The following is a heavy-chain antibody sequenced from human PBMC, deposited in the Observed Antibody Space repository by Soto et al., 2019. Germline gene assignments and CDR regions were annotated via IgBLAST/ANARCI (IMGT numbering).Heavy chain of an antibody. V-gene: IGHV1-8*01. CDR2: MNPNSGNT. Sequence: SDEVSNRPSVCTFTRYDIHWVRQAAGQGLEWMGWMNPNSGNTGYSQKFQVRVTMTMNTPISTAYMELSSLRSEDTAVYYCARGLYYYDSSGYYLGSWFDTWGQGTLVTVPS. J-gene: IGHJ5*02. D-gene: IGHD3-22*01. CDR3: ARGLYYYDSSGYYLGSWFDT. CDR1: VCTFTRYD.